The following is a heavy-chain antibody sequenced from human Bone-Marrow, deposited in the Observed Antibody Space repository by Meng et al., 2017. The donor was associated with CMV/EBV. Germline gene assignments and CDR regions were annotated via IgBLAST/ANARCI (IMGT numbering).Heavy chain of an antibody. CDR3: ARADESTVVTPLVGYYYGMDV. J-gene: IGHJ6*02. CDR2: VNANSGAK. D-gene: IGHD4-23*01. V-gene: IGHV1-2*02. CDR1: GYTFTGYY. Sequence: ASVKVSCKASGYTFTGYYMNGVRQAPGQGLEWMGWVNANSGAKDYAQKFQGRVTMTRDTSISTAYMELSRLRSDDTAVYYCARADESTVVTPLVGYYYGMDVWGQGTTVTVSS.